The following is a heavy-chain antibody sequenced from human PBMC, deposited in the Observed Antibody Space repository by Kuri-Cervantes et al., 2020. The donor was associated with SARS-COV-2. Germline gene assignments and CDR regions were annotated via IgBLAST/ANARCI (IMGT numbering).Heavy chain of an antibody. CDR3: ARDRDGYSSSWYGGCYYGMDV. CDR2: ISSSSSYI. J-gene: IGHJ6*02. V-gene: IGHV3-21*01. D-gene: IGHD6-13*01. Sequence: GESLKISCAASGFTFSSYSMNWVRQAPGKGLEWVSSISSSSSYIYYADSVKGRFTISRDNAKNSLYLQMNSLRAEDTAVYYCARDRDGYSSSWYGGCYYGMDVWGQGTTVTVSS. CDR1: GFTFSSYS.